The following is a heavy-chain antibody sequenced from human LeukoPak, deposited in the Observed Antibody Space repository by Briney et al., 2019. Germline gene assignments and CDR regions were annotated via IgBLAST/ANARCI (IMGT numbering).Heavy chain of an antibody. J-gene: IGHJ4*02. Sequence: SSETLSLTCTVSGGPISSNYWSWIRQPVGKGLEWIGRINTRGSTNYNPSLKSRVTMSVDTSKNQFSLKVRSVTAADTAVYYCARDLEGGSYYFDKWGQGTLVTVSS. CDR2: INTRGST. CDR3: ARDLEGGSYYFDK. CDR1: GGPISSNY. D-gene: IGHD3-10*01. V-gene: IGHV4-4*07.